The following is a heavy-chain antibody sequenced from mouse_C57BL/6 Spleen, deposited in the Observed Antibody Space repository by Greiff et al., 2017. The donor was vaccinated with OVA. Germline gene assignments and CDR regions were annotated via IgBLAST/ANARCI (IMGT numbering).Heavy chain of an antibody. CDR2: IHPSDSDT. CDR1: GYTFTSYW. J-gene: IGHJ2*01. V-gene: IGHV1-74*01. Sequence: VQLQQPGAELVKPGASVKVSCKASGYTFTSYWMHWVKQRPGQGLEWIGRIHPSDSDTNYNQKFKGKATLTVDKSSSTAYMQRSSLTSEDSAVYYCAIGGNWDYFDYWGQGTTLTVSS. D-gene: IGHD4-1*01. CDR3: AIGGNWDYFDY.